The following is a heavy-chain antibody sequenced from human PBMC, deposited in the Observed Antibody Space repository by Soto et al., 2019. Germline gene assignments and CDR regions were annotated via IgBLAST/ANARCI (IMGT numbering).Heavy chain of an antibody. CDR2: IYYTGST. V-gene: IGHV4-59*08. Sequence: SETLSLTCTVSGGSISTYYWSWIRQPPGKGLEWIGYIYYTGSTKYNPSLKSRVTMSVDTSKNQFSLKMSSVTAADTAVYYCARHMYGSGSYYLDYWGQGTLVTVSS. CDR3: ARHMYGSGSYYLDY. D-gene: IGHD3-10*01. CDR1: GGSISTYY. J-gene: IGHJ4*02.